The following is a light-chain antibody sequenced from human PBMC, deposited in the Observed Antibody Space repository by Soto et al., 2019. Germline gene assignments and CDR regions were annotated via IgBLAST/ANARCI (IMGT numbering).Light chain of an antibody. Sequence: DIVMTQSPLSLPVTPGEPASISCRSSQSLRHHNGYYYLDWYLQKPGQSPQVLIYLGSNRASGVPDRFRGSGSGTAFTLNISRVEAEDVGVYYCIPTLQAPYSFGQGTKLEIK. V-gene: IGKV2-28*01. J-gene: IGKJ2*01. CDR1: QSLRHHNGYYY. CDR2: LGS. CDR3: IPTLQAPYS.